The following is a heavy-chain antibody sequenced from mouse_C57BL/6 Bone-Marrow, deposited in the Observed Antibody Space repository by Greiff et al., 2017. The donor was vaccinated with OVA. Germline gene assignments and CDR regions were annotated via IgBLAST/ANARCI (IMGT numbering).Heavy chain of an antibody. CDR2: IWTGGGT. CDR3: ARKTPHYYGSSHWYFDV. Sequence: QVQLKESGPGLVAPSQSLSITCTVSGFSLTSYAISWVRQPPGKGLEWLGVIWTGGGTNYNSALKSRLSISKDNSKSQVFLKMNSLQTDDTARYYCARKTPHYYGSSHWYFDVWGTGTTVTVSS. D-gene: IGHD1-1*01. CDR1: GFSLTSYA. V-gene: IGHV2-9-1*01. J-gene: IGHJ1*03.